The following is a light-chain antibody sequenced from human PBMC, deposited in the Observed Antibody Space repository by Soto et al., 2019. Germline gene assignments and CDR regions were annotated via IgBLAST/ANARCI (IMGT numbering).Light chain of an antibody. CDR1: SSDVGGYNH. J-gene: IGLJ2*01. CDR2: AVS. CDR3: CSYTSLSTVV. V-gene: IGLV2-14*01. Sequence: QSALTQPASVSGSPGQSITISCTGTSSDVGGYNHVSWYQHSPGKAPKLILFAVSDRPSGVSHRFSGSKSGNTATLTISGLQADDEADYYCCSYTSLSTVVFGGGTKLTVL.